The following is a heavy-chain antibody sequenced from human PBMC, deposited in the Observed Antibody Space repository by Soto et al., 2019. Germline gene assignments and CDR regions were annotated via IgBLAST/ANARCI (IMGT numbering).Heavy chain of an antibody. V-gene: IGHV1-8*01. Sequence: QVQLVQSGAGVKKPGASVKVSCKASGYTFTSSDINWVRQATGQGLEWMGWMNPNSGNTGYAQKFQGRVTMTRNTSISTAHMELRSLRYEDKAVYYWAREARVSSSWFSRRYYYYGMDVWGQGTTVTVSS. CDR1: GYTFTSSD. CDR2: MNPNSGNT. D-gene: IGHD6-13*01. CDR3: AREARVSSSWFSRRYYYYGMDV. J-gene: IGHJ6*02.